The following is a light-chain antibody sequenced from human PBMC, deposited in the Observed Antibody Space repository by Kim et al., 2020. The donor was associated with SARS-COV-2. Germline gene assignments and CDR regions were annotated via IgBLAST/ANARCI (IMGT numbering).Light chain of an antibody. CDR2: DVD. J-gene: IGLJ2*01. CDR1: SSGVGGYNL. Sequence: GRSITCSCTGTSSGVGGYNLVSWYREQQGTAPNLMIYDVDNRPSGVSDRFSGSKTGNTASLTISGLRAEDEGDYYCSSYTRTDTVVFGGGTQLTVL. V-gene: IGLV2-14*03. CDR3: SSYTRTDTVV.